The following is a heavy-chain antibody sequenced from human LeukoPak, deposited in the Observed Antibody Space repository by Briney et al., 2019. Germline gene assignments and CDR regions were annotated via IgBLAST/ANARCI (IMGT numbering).Heavy chain of an antibody. D-gene: IGHD3-16*01. CDR2: IYYSGST. J-gene: IGHJ2*01. CDR3: ARDGLGGEDYWYFDL. Sequence: SETLSLTCTVSGGSISSSSYYWSWIRQHPGKGLEWIGYIYYSGSTYYNPSLKSRVTISVDTSKNQFSLKLSSVTAADTAVYYCARDGLGGEDYWYFDLWGRGTLVTVSS. V-gene: IGHV4-31*03. CDR1: GGSISSSSYY.